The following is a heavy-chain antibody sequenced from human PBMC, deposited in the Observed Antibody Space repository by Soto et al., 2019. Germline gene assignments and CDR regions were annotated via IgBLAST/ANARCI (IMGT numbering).Heavy chain of an antibody. D-gene: IGHD3-10*01. J-gene: IGHJ4*02. CDR3: TKGYYGSGSSYFDY. Sequence: EVQWVESGGGLVQPGGSLRLSCAASGFTVAESAMHWVRQAPGKGLGRVSGISWNSRSIDYADSVKGRFTISRDNAKNSLFLQMNSLRPEDTALYYCTKGYYGSGSSYFDYWSRGALVTVSS. CDR2: ISWNSRSI. V-gene: IGHV3-9*01. CDR1: GFTVAESA.